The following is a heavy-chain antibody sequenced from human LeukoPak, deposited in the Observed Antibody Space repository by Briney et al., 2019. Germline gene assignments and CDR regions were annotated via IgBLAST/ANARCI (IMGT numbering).Heavy chain of an antibody. D-gene: IGHD6-13*01. V-gene: IGHV4-59*01. CDR2: IYYSGTT. CDR3: ARGVYIAAAQYGY. Sequence: SETLSLTCTVSGGSISSYYWSWIRQPPGKGLEWIGYIYYSGTTNYNPSLKSRVTISVDTSKNQFSLKLSSVTAADTAVYYGARGVYIAAAQYGYWGQGTLVTVSS. CDR1: GGSISSYY. J-gene: IGHJ4*02.